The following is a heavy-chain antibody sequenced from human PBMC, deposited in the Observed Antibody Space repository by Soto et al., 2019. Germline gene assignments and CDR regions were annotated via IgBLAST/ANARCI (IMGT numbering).Heavy chain of an antibody. Sequence: VQLLESGGGLVQPGGSLRLSCAASGFTFSSYAMSWVRQAPGKGLEWVSAISGSGGSTYYADSVKGRFTISRDNSKNTLYLQMNSLRAEDTAVYYCAKWDSVRGVIIIDYFDYWGQGTLVTVSS. CDR3: AKWDSVRGVIIIDYFDY. CDR2: ISGSGGST. V-gene: IGHV3-23*01. J-gene: IGHJ4*02. D-gene: IGHD3-10*01. CDR1: GFTFSSYA.